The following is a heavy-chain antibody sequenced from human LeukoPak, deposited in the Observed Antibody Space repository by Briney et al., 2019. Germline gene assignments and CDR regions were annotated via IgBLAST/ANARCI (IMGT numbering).Heavy chain of an antibody. J-gene: IGHJ6*03. CDR1: VGSFSGYY. V-gene: IGHV4-34*01. CDR2: INHRGST. CDR3: ARGIGPIYYYYYYMDV. Sequence: SYTLSLTYAVYVGSFSGYYGSWIRQPPAKEREGSGEINHRGSTNYNPSVKSRVTISVATSKNQFSLKLSSVTAADTAVYYCARGIGPIYYYYYYMDVWGKGTTVTVSS.